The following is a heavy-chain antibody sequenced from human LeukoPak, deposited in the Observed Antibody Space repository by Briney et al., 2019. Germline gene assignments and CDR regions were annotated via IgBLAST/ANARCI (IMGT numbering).Heavy chain of an antibody. D-gene: IGHD3-10*01. Sequence: GGSLRLSCAASGFTFSSYAMNWVRQAPGKGLEWVAVISYDGSNKYYADSVKGRFTISRDNSKNTLYLQMNSLRAEDTAVYYCAKVQYVYYGSGSYGMDVWGQGTTVTVSS. J-gene: IGHJ6*02. V-gene: IGHV3-30-3*01. CDR1: GFTFSSYA. CDR3: AKVQYVYYGSGSYGMDV. CDR2: ISYDGSNK.